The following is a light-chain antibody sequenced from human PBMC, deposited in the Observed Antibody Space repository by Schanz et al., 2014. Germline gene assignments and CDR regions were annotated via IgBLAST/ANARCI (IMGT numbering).Light chain of an antibody. CDR2: GAS. V-gene: IGKV3-15*01. Sequence: EIVMTQSPATLSVSPGERATLSCRAGQSVSSNLAWYQQKPGQAPRLLIYGASTRATGIPARFSGSGSGTEFTITIRSLQSEDFAVYYCQQYNKWPPGTFGQGTKLEI. CDR1: QSVSSN. J-gene: IGKJ2*01. CDR3: QQYNKWPPGT.